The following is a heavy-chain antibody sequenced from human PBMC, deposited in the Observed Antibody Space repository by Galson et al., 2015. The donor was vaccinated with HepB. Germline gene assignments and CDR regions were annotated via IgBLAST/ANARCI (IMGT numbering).Heavy chain of an antibody. CDR2: ISYDGSNK. V-gene: IGHV3-30*03. J-gene: IGHJ6*02. Sequence: SLRLSCAASGFTFSSYGMHWVRQAPGKGLEWVAVISYDGSNKYYADSVKGRFTISRDNSKNSLYLQMNSLRAEDTAVYYCASAESAAGTMLGMDVWGQGTTVTVSS. CDR1: GFTFSSYG. D-gene: IGHD6-13*01. CDR3: ASAESAAGTMLGMDV.